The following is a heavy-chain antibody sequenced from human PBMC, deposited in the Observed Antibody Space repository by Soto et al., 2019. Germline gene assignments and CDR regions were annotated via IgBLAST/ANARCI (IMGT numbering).Heavy chain of an antibody. CDR3: AILSGAPVYGMDV. V-gene: IGHV3-33*01. Sequence: QVQLVESGGGVVQPGRSLRLSCAASGFTFSSYGMHWVRQAPGKGLEWVAVIWYDGSNKYYADSVKGRFAISRDNSKSALYLQMNSLRAEDTAVSYCAILSGAPVYGMDVWGQGTTVTVSS. CDR2: IWYDGSNK. J-gene: IGHJ6*02. CDR1: GFTFSSYG. D-gene: IGHD7-27*01.